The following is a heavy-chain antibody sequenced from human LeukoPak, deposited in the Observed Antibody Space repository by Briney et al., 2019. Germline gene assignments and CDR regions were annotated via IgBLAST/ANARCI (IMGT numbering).Heavy chain of an antibody. CDR3: ARGTNYDILTGYYTGRGSWYFDL. J-gene: IGHJ2*01. CDR2: IGTAGDT. CDR1: GFTFSSYD. Sequence: GGSLRLSCAASGFTFSSYDMHWVRQPTGKGPEWVSVIGTAGDTYYPGSVKGRFTISRENAENSLYLQMNSLRAGDTAVYYCARGTNYDILTGYYTGRGSWYFDLWGRGTLVTVSS. D-gene: IGHD3-9*01. V-gene: IGHV3-13*04.